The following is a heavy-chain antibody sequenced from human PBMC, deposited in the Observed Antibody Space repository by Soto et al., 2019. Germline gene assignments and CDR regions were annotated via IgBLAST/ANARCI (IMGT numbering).Heavy chain of an antibody. CDR3: AHEYGGTSWANDAFDV. D-gene: IGHD6-13*01. CDR2: IYWDDDT. V-gene: IGHV2-5*02. CDR1: GFSFSADGVG. J-gene: IGHJ3*01. Sequence: QITLKESGPTLVKPTQTLTLTCIFSGFSFSADGVGVGWICQPPGKALEWLALIYWDDDTRDSPSLNGRLTITKQPSKDQVVLTMPNMDPVDTATYYCAHEYGGTSWANDAFDVWGQGTVGSVSS.